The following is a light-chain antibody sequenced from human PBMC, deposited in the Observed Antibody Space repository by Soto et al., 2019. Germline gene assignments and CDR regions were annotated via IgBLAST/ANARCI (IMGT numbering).Light chain of an antibody. CDR1: SSDVGNYNY. CDR2: DVS. J-gene: IGLJ2*01. Sequence: QSVLTQPASVSGSPGQSITISCTGTSSDVGNYNYVSWYQQSPGKAPKLMIYDVSNRPSGVSNRFSGSKSGNTASLTISGLQAEDDGDYYCSSYTTTSTLVFGGGTKLTVL. CDR3: SSYTTTSTLV. V-gene: IGLV2-14*01.